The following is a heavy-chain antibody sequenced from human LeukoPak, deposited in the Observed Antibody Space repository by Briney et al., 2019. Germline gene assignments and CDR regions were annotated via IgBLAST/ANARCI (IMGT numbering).Heavy chain of an antibody. CDR2: IYYSGSS. CDR3: ARVPGYSAPFDY. J-gene: IGHJ4*02. CDR1: GGSISNTNSY. Sequence: SETLSLTCAVSGGSISNTNSYWGWIRQPPGKGLEWIANIYYSGSSHYNPSLKSRVTISVDTSKNQLSLKVNSMTAADTAVYYCARVPGYSAPFDYWGQGTLVTVSS. V-gene: IGHV4-39*07. D-gene: IGHD4-11*01.